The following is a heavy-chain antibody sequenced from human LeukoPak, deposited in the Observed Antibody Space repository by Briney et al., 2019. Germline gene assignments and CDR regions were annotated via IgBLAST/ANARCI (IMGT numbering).Heavy chain of an antibody. CDR1: GGSISSGGYY. Sequence: PSQTLSLTCTVSGGSISSGGYYWSWIRQHPGKGLEWIGYIYYSGSTNYNPSLKSRVTISVDTSKNQFSLKLSSVTAADTAVYYCARIGYYGSGSYYYYFDYWGQGTLVTVSS. CDR2: IYYSGST. CDR3: ARIGYYGSGSYYYYFDY. J-gene: IGHJ4*02. D-gene: IGHD3-10*01. V-gene: IGHV4-31*03.